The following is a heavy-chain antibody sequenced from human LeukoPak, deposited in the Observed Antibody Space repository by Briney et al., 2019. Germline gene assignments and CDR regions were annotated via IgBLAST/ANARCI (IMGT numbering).Heavy chain of an antibody. V-gene: IGHV1-2*02. J-gene: IGHJ6*02. CDR2: INPNSGGT. D-gene: IGHD6-13*01. Sequence: ASVKVSCKASGYTFTGYYMXWVRXAPGQXLEWMGWINPNSGGTNYAQKFQGRVTMTTDTSISTAYMEVSRLRSDDTAVYYCARVRIGQQLDKYYYYAMDVWGQGTTVTVSS. CDR1: GYTFTGYY. CDR3: ARVRIGQQLDKYYYYAMDV.